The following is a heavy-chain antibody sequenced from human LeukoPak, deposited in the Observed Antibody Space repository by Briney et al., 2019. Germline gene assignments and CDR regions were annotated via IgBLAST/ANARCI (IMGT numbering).Heavy chain of an antibody. CDR2: IYYSGST. CDR1: GGSISSSSYY. CDR3: AGADSSSWVDY. V-gene: IGHV4-39*01. J-gene: IGHJ4*02. Sequence: SETLSLTCTVSGGSISSSSYYWGWIRQPPGKGLEWIGSIYYSGSTYYNPSLKSRVTISVDTSKNQFSLKLSSVTAADTAVYYCAGADSSSWVDYWGQGTLVTVSS. D-gene: IGHD6-13*01.